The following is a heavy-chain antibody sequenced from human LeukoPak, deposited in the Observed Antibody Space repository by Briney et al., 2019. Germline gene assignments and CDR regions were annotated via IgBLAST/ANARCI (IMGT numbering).Heavy chain of an antibody. Sequence: KSSETLSLTCTVSGGSINSYYWSWIRQPPGKGLEYIGYIYYSGTTNYNPSLKSRVTISIDTSKNQFSLMLSSVTAADTAVYYCAAGPRYISGYYRSFDYWGQGTLVTVSS. CDR3: AAGPRYISGYYRSFDY. J-gene: IGHJ4*02. CDR1: GGSINSYY. CDR2: IYYSGTT. D-gene: IGHD3-22*01. V-gene: IGHV4-59*01.